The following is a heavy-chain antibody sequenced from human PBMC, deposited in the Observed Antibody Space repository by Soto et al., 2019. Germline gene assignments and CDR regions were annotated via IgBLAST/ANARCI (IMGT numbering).Heavy chain of an antibody. V-gene: IGHV4-4*02. D-gene: IGHD6-13*01. CDR2: IYHSGST. CDR1: SGSISSSNW. J-gene: IGHJ3*02. Sequence: QVQLQESGPGLVKPSGTLSLTCAVSSGSISSSNWWSWVRQPPGKGLEWIGEIYHSGSTNYNPSLMSRVTISVDKSKNQLSLKLSSVTAADTAVYYCARVMEAAGSAFDIWGPGTMVTVSS. CDR3: ARVMEAAGSAFDI.